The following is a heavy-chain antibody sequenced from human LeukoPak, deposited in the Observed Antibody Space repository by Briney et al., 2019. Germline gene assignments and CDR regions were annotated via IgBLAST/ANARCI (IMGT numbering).Heavy chain of an antibody. CDR1: GYTFTGSY. D-gene: IGHD3-9*01. V-gene: IGHV1-2*02. J-gene: IGHJ4*02. Sequence: ASVKVSCKASGYTFTGSYMHWVRQAPGQGLEWMGWINPNSGGTNYAQKFQGRVTMTRDTSISTAYMELSRLTFDGTAVYYCARDRSELRFFDWFLDFWGQGTLVTVSS. CDR2: INPNSGGT. CDR3: ARDRSELRFFDWFLDF.